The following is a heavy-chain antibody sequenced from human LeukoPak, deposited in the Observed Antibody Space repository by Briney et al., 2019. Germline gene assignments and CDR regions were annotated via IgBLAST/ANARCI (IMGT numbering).Heavy chain of an antibody. CDR1: GGSISSGDYY. J-gene: IGHJ3*02. D-gene: IGHD1-26*01. CDR3: AREEWELRLGAFDI. Sequence: SETLSLTCTVSGGSISSGDYYWSWIRQPPGKGLEWIGYIYYSGSTYYNPSLKSRVTISVDTSKKQFSLKLSSVTAADTAVYYCAREEWELRLGAFDIWGQGTMVTVSS. V-gene: IGHV4-30-4*08. CDR2: IYYSGST.